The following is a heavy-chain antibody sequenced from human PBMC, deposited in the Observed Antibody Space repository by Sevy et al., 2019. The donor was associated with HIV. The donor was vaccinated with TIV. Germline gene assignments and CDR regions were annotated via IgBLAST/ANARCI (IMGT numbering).Heavy chain of an antibody. Sequence: GGSLRLSCAASGFTFSSYSMNWVRQAPGKGLEWVSSISSSSSYIYYADPVKGRFTISSDNAKNTLYLQMNSLRAEDTAVYYCARDQGKELWFGVNAFDIWGQGTMVTVSS. CDR2: ISSSSSYI. V-gene: IGHV3-21*01. CDR3: ARDQGKELWFGVNAFDI. CDR1: GFTFSSYS. J-gene: IGHJ3*02. D-gene: IGHD3-10*01.